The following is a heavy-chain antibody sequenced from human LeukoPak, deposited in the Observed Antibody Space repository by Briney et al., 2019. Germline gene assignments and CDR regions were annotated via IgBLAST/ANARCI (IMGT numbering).Heavy chain of an antibody. J-gene: IGHJ6*02. D-gene: IGHD2-15*01. CDR1: GFPLSSIY. CDR3: ARQWSARHGMDV. Sequence: GSLGLSFEASGFPLSSIYMSWVRPTPAKGLEWVSGFYSDGNTDYADSVKGRFTISSDNSKNTVYLQRNSLRAEDTAVYFCARQWSARHGMDVWGQGTTVTVSS. V-gene: IGHV3-66*04. CDR2: FYSDGNT.